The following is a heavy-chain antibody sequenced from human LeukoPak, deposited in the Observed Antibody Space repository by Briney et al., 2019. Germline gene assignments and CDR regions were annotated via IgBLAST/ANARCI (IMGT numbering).Heavy chain of an antibody. Sequence: SEPRSLTCGVSGGAFSGYDWTWIRQLPGKGLEWMGEINHSGNTIYNPSLKSRVTISIDTSKNQISLNMRSVTAADTAVYYCARGRNWETFYHYCMDVWGNGTTVTVSS. D-gene: IGHD1-14*01. CDR3: ARGRNWETFYHYCMDV. V-gene: IGHV4-34*01. J-gene: IGHJ6*03. CDR2: INHSGNT. CDR1: GGAFSGYD.